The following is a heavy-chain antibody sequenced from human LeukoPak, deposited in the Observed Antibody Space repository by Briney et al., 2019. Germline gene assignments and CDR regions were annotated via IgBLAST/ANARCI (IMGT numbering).Heavy chain of an antibody. CDR1: GYTFTSYG. CDR3: AREGYSYGYFSGMDV. J-gene: IGHJ6*02. Sequence: ASVKVSCKASGYTFTSYGISWVRQAPGQGLEWMGWTSAYNGNTNYAQKLQGRVTMTTDTSTSTAYMELRSLRSDDTAVYYCAREGYSYGYFSGMDVWGQGTTVTVSS. D-gene: IGHD5-18*01. CDR2: TSAYNGNT. V-gene: IGHV1-18*01.